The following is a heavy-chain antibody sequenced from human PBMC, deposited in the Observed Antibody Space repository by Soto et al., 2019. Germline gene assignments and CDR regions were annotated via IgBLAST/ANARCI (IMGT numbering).Heavy chain of an antibody. V-gene: IGHV4-59*01. CDR3: ARDRSSITGTTLGWFDP. Sequence: SETLSLTCTVSGGSISSYYWSWIRQPPGKGLEWIGYIYYSGSTNYNPSLKSRVTISVDTSKNQFSLKLSSVTAADTAVYYCARDRSSITGTTLGWFDPWGQGTLVTVSS. J-gene: IGHJ5*02. CDR1: GGSISSYY. CDR2: IYYSGST. D-gene: IGHD1-20*01.